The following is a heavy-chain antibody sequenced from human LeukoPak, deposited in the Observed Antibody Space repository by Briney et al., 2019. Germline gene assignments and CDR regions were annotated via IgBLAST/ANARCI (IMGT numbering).Heavy chain of an antibody. V-gene: IGHV1-69*05. CDR1: GGTFSSYA. D-gene: IGHD3-22*01. J-gene: IGHJ4*02. CDR3: AREGYYYDSSGREYDY. Sequence: SVKVSCKASGGTFSSYAISWVRQAPGQGLEWMGRIIPIFGTANYAQKFQGRVTITTDESTSTAYMELSSLRSEGTAVYYCAREGYYYDSSGREYDYWGQGTLVTVSS. CDR2: IIPIFGTA.